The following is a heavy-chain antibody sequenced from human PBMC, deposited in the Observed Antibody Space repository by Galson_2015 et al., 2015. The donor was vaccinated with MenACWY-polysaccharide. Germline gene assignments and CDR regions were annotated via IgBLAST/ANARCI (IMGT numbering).Heavy chain of an antibody. CDR1: GFTFSSYA. Sequence: SLRLSCAASGFTFSSYAIHWVRQAPGKGLEWVAIISYDRSNKYYADSVKGQFTISRDNSKNTMYLQMNSLKSDDTAVFYCARTYCSRTTCYGMDVWGQGTTVTVSS. CDR3: ARTYCSRTTCYGMDV. V-gene: IGHV3-30-3*01. J-gene: IGHJ6*02. D-gene: IGHD2/OR15-2a*01. CDR2: ISYDRSNK.